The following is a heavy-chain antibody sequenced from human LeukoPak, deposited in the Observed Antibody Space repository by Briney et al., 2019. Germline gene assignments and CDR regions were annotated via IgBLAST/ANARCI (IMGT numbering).Heavy chain of an antibody. V-gene: IGHV3-30*18. D-gene: IGHD2-15*01. CDR3: AKVWGYCSGGSCYEEDY. CDR1: GFTFNSYG. Sequence: GRSLRLSCAASGFTFNSYGMHWVRQAPGKGLEWVAVISYDGSNKYYADSVKGRFTISRDNSKNTLYLQMNSLRAEDTAVYYCAKVWGYCSGGSCYEEDYWGQGTLVTVSS. CDR2: ISYDGSNK. J-gene: IGHJ4*02.